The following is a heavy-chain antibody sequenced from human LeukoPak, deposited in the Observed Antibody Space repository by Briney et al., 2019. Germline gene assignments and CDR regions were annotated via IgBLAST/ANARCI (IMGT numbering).Heavy chain of an antibody. CDR3: AKAPVTTCRGAYCYPFDY. V-gene: IGHV3-23*01. Sequence: GGSLRLSCAASGFTFSSYGMSWVRQAPGKGLEWVSAISGSGGSTYYADSVKGRFTISRDSSKNTLFLQMNRLRPEDAAVYYCAKAPVTTCRGAYCYPFDYWGQGTLVTVSS. CDR1: GFTFSSYG. CDR2: ISGSGGST. D-gene: IGHD2-21*01. J-gene: IGHJ4*02.